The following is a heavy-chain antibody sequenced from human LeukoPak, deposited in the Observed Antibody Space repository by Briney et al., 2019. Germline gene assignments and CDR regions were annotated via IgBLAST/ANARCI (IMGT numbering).Heavy chain of an antibody. Sequence: GEPLQISWKGSGCRFATSWIAWARKLHGKGLEWMGIIYPEDSDSRYSPSFEGQVTFSADKSISTAYLLWSRLKASTAAIYYCARGAYGSGNSYNYYGMDGWGQGTPVTVS. V-gene: IGHV5-51*01. CDR2: IYPEDSDS. D-gene: IGHD3-10*01. CDR3: ARGAYGSGNSYNYYGMDG. J-gene: IGHJ6*02. CDR1: GCRFATSW.